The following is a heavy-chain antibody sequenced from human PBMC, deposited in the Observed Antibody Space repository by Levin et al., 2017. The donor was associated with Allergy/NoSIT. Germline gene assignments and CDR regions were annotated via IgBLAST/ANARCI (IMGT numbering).Heavy chain of an antibody. J-gene: IGHJ4*02. CDR3: VRDNWNAVG. CDR1: GFSLSKYW. V-gene: IGHV3-7*01. Sequence: SLRLSCAASGFSLSKYWMSWVRQAPGKGLEWFSPLPFSFPSLSFLSSFKGRFTISRDNAKNSLYLQMNSLRVDDTAVYYCVRDNWNAVGWGRGTLVTVSS. D-gene: IGHD1-20*01. CDR2: LPFSFPSL.